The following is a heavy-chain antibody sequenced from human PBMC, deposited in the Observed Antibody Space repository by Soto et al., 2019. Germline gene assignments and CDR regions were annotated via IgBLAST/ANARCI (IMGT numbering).Heavy chain of an antibody. CDR1: GGSFSGYY. CDR3: ASMRQQLVLSMDV. D-gene: IGHD6-13*01. V-gene: IGHV4-34*01. CDR2: INHSGST. J-gene: IGHJ6*02. Sequence: SETLSFTCAVYGGSFSGYYWSWIRQPPGKGLEWIGEINHSGSTNYNPSLKSRVTISVDTSKNQFSLKLSSVTAADTAVYYCASMRQQLVLSMDVWGQGTTVTVSS.